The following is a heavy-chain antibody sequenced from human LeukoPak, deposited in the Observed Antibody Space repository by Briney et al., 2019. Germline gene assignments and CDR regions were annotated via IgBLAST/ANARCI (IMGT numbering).Heavy chain of an antibody. CDR1: GFTFSSYG. CDR3: AKGGGSSSGYDYYYYYYMDV. Sequence: GGSLRLSCAASGFTFSSYGMSWVRQAPGKGLEWVSAISGSGGSTYYADSVKGRFTISRDNSKNTLYLQMNSLRAEDTAVYYCAKGGGSSSGYDYYYYYYMDVWGKGTTVTISS. J-gene: IGHJ6*03. V-gene: IGHV3-23*01. CDR2: ISGSGGST. D-gene: IGHD5-12*01.